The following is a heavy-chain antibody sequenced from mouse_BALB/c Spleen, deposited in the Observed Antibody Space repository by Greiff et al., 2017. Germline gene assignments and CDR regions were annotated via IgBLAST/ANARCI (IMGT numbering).Heavy chain of an antibody. CDR3: AREELYYVDV. J-gene: IGHJ1*01. Sequence: EVKVVESGGGLVKPGGSLKLSCAASGFTFSSYAMSWVRQSPEKRLEWVAEISSGGSYTYYPDTVTGRFTISRDNAKNTLYLEMSSLRSEDTAMYYCAREELYYVDVWGAGTTGTVSS. CDR1: GFTFSSYA. V-gene: IGHV5-9-4*01. D-gene: IGHD2-12*01. CDR2: ISSGGSYT.